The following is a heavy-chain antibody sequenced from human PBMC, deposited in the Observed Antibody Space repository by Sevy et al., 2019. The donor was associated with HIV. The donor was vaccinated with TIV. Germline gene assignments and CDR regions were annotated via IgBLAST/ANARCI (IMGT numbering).Heavy chain of an antibody. D-gene: IGHD2-21*02. J-gene: IGHJ6*02. CDR2: ISWNSRNI. Sequence: GGSLRLSCAASGFPFNDHAMHWVRQVPGKGLEWVSGISWNSRNIGYADSVKGRFTISRDNARHFVYLEMNSLRPEDTAFYYCAKDIYRGWEGVDCCSYYYYFYGLDVWGQGTTVTVSS. CDR3: AKDIYRGWEGVDCCSYYYYFYGLDV. CDR1: GFPFNDHA. V-gene: IGHV3-9*01.